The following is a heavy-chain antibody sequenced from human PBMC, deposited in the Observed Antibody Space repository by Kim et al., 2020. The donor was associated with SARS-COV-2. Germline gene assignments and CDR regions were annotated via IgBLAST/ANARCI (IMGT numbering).Heavy chain of an antibody. CDR2: IWYDGSNK. CDR3: ARDVAMGYCSSTSCYTDAFDI. Sequence: GGSLRLSCAASGFTFSSYGMHWVRQAPGKGLEWVAVIWYDGSNKYYADSVKGRFTISRDNSKNTLYLQMNSLRAEDTAVYYCARDVAMGYCSSTSCYTDAFDIWGQGTMVTVSS. CDR1: GFTFSSYG. V-gene: IGHV3-33*01. D-gene: IGHD2-2*02. J-gene: IGHJ3*02.